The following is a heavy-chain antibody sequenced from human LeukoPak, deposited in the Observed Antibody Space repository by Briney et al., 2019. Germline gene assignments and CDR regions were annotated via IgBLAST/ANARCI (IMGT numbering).Heavy chain of an antibody. CDR2: ISGSGGST. CDR3: AKRNSSSWYYFDY. J-gene: IGHJ4*02. D-gene: IGHD6-13*01. V-gene: IGHV3-23*01. CDR1: SFDFIGTW. Sequence: GGSLRLSCAASSFDFIGTWMSWVRQAPGKGLEWVSAISGSGGSTYYADSVKGRFTISRDNSKNTLYLQMNSLRAEDTAVYYCAKRNSSSWYYFDYWGQGTLVTVSS.